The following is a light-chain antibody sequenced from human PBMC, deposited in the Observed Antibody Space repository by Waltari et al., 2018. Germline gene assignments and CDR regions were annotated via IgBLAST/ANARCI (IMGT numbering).Light chain of an antibody. CDR3: QQAYSFPLT. V-gene: IGKV1-12*01. Sequence: DIQMTQSPSSLSASVGDRVTITCRASQGISSCLAWYQQKPRTAPELRIYAASSFQSGVPSRFSGSGSGPDFTLTISRLQPEDFATYYCQQAYSFPLTFGGGTKVEIK. CDR2: AAS. CDR1: QGISSC. J-gene: IGKJ4*01.